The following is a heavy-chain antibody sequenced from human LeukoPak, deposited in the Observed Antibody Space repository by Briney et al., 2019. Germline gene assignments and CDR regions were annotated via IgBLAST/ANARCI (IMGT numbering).Heavy chain of an antibody. CDR2: IKSKTDGGTT. V-gene: IGHV3-15*01. CDR3: TRYSSGWYNWFDP. Sequence: GGSLRLSCAASGFTFSNAWMSWVRQAPGKGLEWVGRIKSKTDGGTTDYAAPVKGRFTISRDDSKNTLYMQMNSLKSEDTAVYYCTRYSSGWYNWFDPWGQGTLVTVSS. D-gene: IGHD6-19*01. J-gene: IGHJ5*02. CDR1: GFTFSNAW.